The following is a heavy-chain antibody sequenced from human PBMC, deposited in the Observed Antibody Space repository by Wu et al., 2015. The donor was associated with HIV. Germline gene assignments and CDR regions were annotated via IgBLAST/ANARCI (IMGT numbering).Heavy chain of an antibody. CDR2: INPSGGST. CDR3: ARDSPFRGYGSTWFDY. D-gene: IGHD3-16*01. J-gene: IGHJ4*02. V-gene: IGHV1-46*01. Sequence: QVQLVQSGAEVKKPGASVKVSCKASGYTFTSYYMHWVRQAPGQGLEWMGIINPSGGSTSYAQKFQGRVTMTRDTSTSTVYMELSSLRSEDTAVYYCARDSPFRGYGSTWFDYVGPGNAGPPSP. CDR1: GYTFTSYY.